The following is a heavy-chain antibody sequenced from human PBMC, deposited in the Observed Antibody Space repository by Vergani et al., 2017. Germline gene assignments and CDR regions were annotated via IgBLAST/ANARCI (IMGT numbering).Heavy chain of an antibody. J-gene: IGHJ4*02. D-gene: IGHD3-9*01. CDR2: ISASGAPT. Sequence: EVQLLESGGDLVQPGGSLRLSCTASGFIFSTYAMSWVRQAPGKGLEWVSGISASGAPTYYVDSVKGRFTISRDNAKNSLYLQMNSLRAEDTAVYYCARLYYDILTGYYNSFFDYWGQGTLVTVSS. CDR3: ARLYYDILTGYYNSFFDY. V-gene: IGHV3-23*01. CDR1: GFIFSTYA.